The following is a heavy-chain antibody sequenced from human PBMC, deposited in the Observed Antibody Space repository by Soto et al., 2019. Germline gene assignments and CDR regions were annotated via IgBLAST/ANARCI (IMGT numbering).Heavy chain of an antibody. CDR2: ISSDGGST. CDR3: ARDGVATRAFDY. Sequence: EVLLVESGGGLVQPGGSLRLSCAASGFTFRGYAMHWVRQAPGNGLEYVSRISSDGGSTYYVNSVKGRFAISRDNSKNTMYLQLGSLRTDDMAVYYCARDGVATRAFDYWGQGTLVTVSS. J-gene: IGHJ4*02. D-gene: IGHD5-12*01. CDR1: GFTFRGYA. V-gene: IGHV3-64*01.